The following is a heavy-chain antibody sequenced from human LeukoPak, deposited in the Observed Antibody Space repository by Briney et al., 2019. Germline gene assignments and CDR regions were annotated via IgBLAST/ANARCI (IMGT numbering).Heavy chain of an antibody. CDR1: GGSISSSSYY. Sequence: SETLSLTCTVSGGSISSSSYYWGWIRQPPGKGLEWIGSIYYSGSTYYNPSLKSRVTISVDTSKNQFSLKLSSVTAADTAVYYCARTNWSFGSYNWFDPWGQGTLVTVSS. CDR2: IYYSGST. J-gene: IGHJ5*02. D-gene: IGHD1-1*01. CDR3: ARTNWSFGSYNWFDP. V-gene: IGHV4-39*01.